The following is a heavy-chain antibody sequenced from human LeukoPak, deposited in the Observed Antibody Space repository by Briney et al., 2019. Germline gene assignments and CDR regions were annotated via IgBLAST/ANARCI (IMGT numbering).Heavy chain of an antibody. CDR3: ARTSGNYLYFFDY. V-gene: IGHV4-4*02. D-gene: IGHD1-7*01. CDR1: GASISSTNW. Sequence: SETLSLTCAVSGASISSTNWWSWVRQPPGKGLEWIGEIYHTGSTNYDPSLKGRVTILLDKSRNQFSLILSSVTAADTAVYYCARTSGNYLYFFDYWGQGTLVTASS. CDR2: IYHTGST. J-gene: IGHJ4*02.